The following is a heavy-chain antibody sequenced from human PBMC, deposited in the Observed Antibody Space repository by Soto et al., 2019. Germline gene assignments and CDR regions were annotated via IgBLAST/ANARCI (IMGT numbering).Heavy chain of an antibody. V-gene: IGHV3-23*01. J-gene: IGHJ4*02. CDR1: GFTFSSYA. CDR3: AKVRYCSSTSCQVDY. Sequence: PGGSLRLSCAASGFTFSSYAMSWVRQAPGKGLEWVSAISGSGGSTYYADSVKGRFTISRDNSKNTLYLQMNSLRAEDTAVYYCAKVRYCSSTSCQVDYWGQGTLVTVSS. D-gene: IGHD2-2*01. CDR2: ISGSGGST.